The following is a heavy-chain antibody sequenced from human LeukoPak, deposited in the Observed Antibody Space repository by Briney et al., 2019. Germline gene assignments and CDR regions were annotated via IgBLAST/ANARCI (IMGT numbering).Heavy chain of an antibody. CDR2: IYNDGRT. V-gene: IGHV3-53*01. J-gene: IGHJ4*02. CDR3: ATIVPNVVATMLTDY. Sequence: GGSLRLFCAASGFTVSSSYISWVRQAPGKGLEWVSVIYNDGRTYHADSVKGRFTISRDNSKNTVYLQMDTLRAEDTAVYYCATIVPNVVATMLTDYWGQGTLVTVSS. CDR1: GFTVSSSY. D-gene: IGHD5-12*01.